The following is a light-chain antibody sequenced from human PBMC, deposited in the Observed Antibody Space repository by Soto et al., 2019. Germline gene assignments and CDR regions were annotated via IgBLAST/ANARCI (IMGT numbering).Light chain of an antibody. J-gene: IGLJ3*02. CDR3: AAWDDRLSGGV. CDR1: SSNIGTNH. V-gene: IGLV1-47*01. CDR2: RHT. Sequence: QSVLTQPPSASGTPGQRVTISCSGGSSNIGTNHVYWYQHLPGTAPKLLIYRHTLRPSGVPDRFSASKSGTSASLAISGLRSDVEAVYYWAAWDDRLSGGVFGGGTKVPV.